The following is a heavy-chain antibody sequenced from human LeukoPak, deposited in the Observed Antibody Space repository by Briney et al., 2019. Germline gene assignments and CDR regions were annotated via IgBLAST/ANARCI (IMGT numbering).Heavy chain of an antibody. CDR2: ISAYNGNT. CDR1: GYTFTSYG. CDR3: AREDVVVPAANSYYYYGMDV. J-gene: IGHJ6*02. D-gene: IGHD2-2*01. Sequence: ASVKVSRKASGYTFTSYGISWVRQAPGQGLEWMGWISAYNGNTNYAQKLQGRVTMTTDTSTSTAYMELRSLRSDDTAVYYCAREDVVVPAANSYYYYGMDVWGQGTTVTVSS. V-gene: IGHV1-18*01.